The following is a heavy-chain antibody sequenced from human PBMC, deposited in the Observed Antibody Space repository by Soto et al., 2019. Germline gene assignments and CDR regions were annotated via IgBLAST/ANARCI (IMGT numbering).Heavy chain of an antibody. CDR1: GFTFSSYA. V-gene: IGHV3-23*01. CDR3: AKGGIDYYDSSGYYYDYFDY. CDR2: ISGSGGST. Sequence: GGSLRLSCAASGFTFSSYAMSWVRQAPGKGLEWVSAISGSGGSTYYADSVKGRFTISRDNSKNTLYLQMNSLRAGDTAVYYCAKGGIDYYDSSGYYYDYFDYWGQGTLVTVSS. D-gene: IGHD3-22*01. J-gene: IGHJ4*02.